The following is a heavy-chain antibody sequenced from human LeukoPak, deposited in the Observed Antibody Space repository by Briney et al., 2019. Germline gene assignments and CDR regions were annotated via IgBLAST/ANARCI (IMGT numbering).Heavy chain of an antibody. D-gene: IGHD3-22*01. J-gene: IGHJ3*02. CDR1: GFTFSSYS. V-gene: IGHV3-21*01. Sequence: GGSLRLSCAASGFTFSSYSMNWVRQAPGKGLEWVSSISSSSSYIYYADSVKGRFTISRDNAKNSLYLQMNSLRAEDAAVYYCARDRPMIVVVMDAFDIWGQGTMVTVSS. CDR3: ARDRPMIVVVMDAFDI. CDR2: ISSSSSYI.